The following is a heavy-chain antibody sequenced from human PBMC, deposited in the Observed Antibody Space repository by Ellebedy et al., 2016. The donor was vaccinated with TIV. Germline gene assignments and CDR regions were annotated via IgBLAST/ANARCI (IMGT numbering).Heavy chain of an antibody. CDR3: ARHFIAYIFGFY. CDR1: GGSISSYY. J-gene: IGHJ4*02. D-gene: IGHD5-18*01. V-gene: IGHV4-59*08. CDR2: MTYSGST. Sequence: SETLSLTCTVSGGSISSYYWSWIRQSPGKGLEWIGYMTYSGSTTYNPSLKSRVTMSVDTSKNQVSLRLSSVTAADTAVYYCARHFIAYIFGFYWGQGTLVTFSS.